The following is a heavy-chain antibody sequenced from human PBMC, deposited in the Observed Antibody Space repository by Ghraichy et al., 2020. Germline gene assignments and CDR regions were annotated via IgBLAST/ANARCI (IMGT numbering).Heavy chain of an antibody. D-gene: IGHD4-23*01. Sequence: SETLSLTCTVSGGSISSSSYYWGWIRQPPGKGLEWIGSIYYSGSTYYNPSLKSRVTISVDTSKNQFSLKLSSVTAADTAVYYCARHRGLYGGNSVYFDYWGQGTLVTVSS. J-gene: IGHJ4*02. CDR1: GGSISSSSYY. CDR3: ARHRGLYGGNSVYFDY. CDR2: IYYSGST. V-gene: IGHV4-39*01.